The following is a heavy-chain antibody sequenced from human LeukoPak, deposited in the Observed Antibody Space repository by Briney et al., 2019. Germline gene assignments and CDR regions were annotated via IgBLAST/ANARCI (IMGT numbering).Heavy chain of an antibody. CDR1: GGTFSSYA. J-gene: IGHJ5*02. V-gene: IGHV1-69*05. CDR3: AREGLRSSYSRLDP. Sequence: ASVKVSCKASGGTFSSYAISWVRQAPGQGLEWMGRIIPIFGTANYAQRFQGRVTITTDTSTSTAYMELRSLRSDDTAVYYCAREGLRSSYSRLDPWGQGTLVTVSS. D-gene: IGHD2-21*01. CDR2: IIPIFGTA.